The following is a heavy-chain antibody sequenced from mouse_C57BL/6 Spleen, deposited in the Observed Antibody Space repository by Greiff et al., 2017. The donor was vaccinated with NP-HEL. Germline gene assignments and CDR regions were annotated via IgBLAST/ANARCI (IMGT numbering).Heavy chain of an antibody. CDR2: IWRGGST. CDR3: ARDWGSYAMDY. V-gene: IGHV2-2*01. D-gene: IGHD6-1*01. J-gene: IGHJ4*01. Sequence: VQLKESGPGLVQPSQCLSIPCTVSGFSLTSYGVHWVRQSPGKGLEWMGVIWRGGSTAYNAAFISRLSISKDNSKSQVVFKMNSLQADDTAIYYCARDWGSYAMDYWGQGTSVTVSS. CDR1: GFSLTSYG.